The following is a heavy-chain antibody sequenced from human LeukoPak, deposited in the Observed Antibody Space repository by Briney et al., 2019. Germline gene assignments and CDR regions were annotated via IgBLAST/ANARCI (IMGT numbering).Heavy chain of an antibody. CDR1: GGSFSGYY. V-gene: IGHV4-34*01. J-gene: IGHJ6*03. CDR3: AREATGSLYYHYYYYMDV. Sequence: SETLSLTCAVYGGSFSGYYWSWIRQPPGKGLEWIGEINHSGSTNYNPSLKSRVTISVDTSKNQFSLKLSSVTAADTAVYYCAREATGSLYYHYYYYMDVWGKGTTVTVSS. D-gene: IGHD5-24*01. CDR2: INHSGST.